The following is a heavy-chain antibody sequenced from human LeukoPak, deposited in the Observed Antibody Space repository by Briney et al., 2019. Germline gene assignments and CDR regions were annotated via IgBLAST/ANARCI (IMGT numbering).Heavy chain of an antibody. D-gene: IGHD6-19*01. CDR3: ARDSVAGHLGY. V-gene: IGHV4-59*01. Sequence: SETLSLTCTVSGGSISSYYWSWIRQPPGKGLEWIGYIYYSGSTNYNPSLKSRVTISVDTSKNQFSLKLSSVTAADTAVYYCARDSVAGHLGYWGQGTLATVSS. J-gene: IGHJ4*02. CDR2: IYYSGST. CDR1: GGSISSYY.